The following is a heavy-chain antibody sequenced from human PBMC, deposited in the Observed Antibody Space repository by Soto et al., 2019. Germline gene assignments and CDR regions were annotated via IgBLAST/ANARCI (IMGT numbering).Heavy chain of an antibody. V-gene: IGHV1-3*01. Sequence: QVQLVQSGAEVKKPGASVKVSCKASGYTFTSYAMHWVRQAPGQRLEWMGWINAGNGNRKYSQKFQGRVTITRDTSASTAYMELSSLISEDTAVYYCARDLAMDVWGQGTTVTVSS. D-gene: IGHD3-16*01. CDR3: ARDLAMDV. CDR1: GYTFTSYA. J-gene: IGHJ6*02. CDR2: INAGNGNR.